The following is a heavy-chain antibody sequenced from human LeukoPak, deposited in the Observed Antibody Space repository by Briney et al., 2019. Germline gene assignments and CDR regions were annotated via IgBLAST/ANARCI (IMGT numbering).Heavy chain of an antibody. CDR2: IDPSGSA. Sequence: PSETLSLTCVVSGGSISPYYWSWIRQSPGKGLEWIGYIDPSGSASYNPSLKSRVTIFVDTSKNLVSLILTSVSASDTAIYYCARDHWLFSSKTWYYYGMDVWGQGTTVTVSS. CDR3: ARDHWLFSSKTWYYYGMDV. V-gene: IGHV4-59*01. D-gene: IGHD3-9*01. CDR1: GGSISPYY. J-gene: IGHJ6*02.